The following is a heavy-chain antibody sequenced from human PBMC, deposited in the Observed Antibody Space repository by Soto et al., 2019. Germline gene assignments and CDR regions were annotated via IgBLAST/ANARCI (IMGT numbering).Heavy chain of an antibody. D-gene: IGHD3-10*01. CDR3: ARKRTMVRGASNWFDP. CDR1: GYSFTSYW. V-gene: IGHV5-51*01. CDR2: IYPGDSDT. Sequence: GESLKISCKGSGYSFTSYWIGWARQMPGKGLEWMGIIYPGDSDTRYSPSFQGQVTISADKSISTAYLQWSSLKASDTAMYYCARKRTMVRGASNWFDPWGQGTLVTVSS. J-gene: IGHJ5*02.